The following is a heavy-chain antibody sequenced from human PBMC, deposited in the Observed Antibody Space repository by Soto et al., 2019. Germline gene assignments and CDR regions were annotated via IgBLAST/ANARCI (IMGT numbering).Heavy chain of an antibody. V-gene: IGHV4-34*01. Sequence: SETLSLTCAVYGGSFSGYYWSWIRQAPGKGLEWLGEINHSGSTNYNPYLKSRVTISEDTSKNQLSLKLSSVTAAATAVYYCARGSNLDYWGQGTLVTVSS. J-gene: IGHJ4*02. CDR2: INHSGST. CDR3: ARGSNLDY. CDR1: GGSFSGYY.